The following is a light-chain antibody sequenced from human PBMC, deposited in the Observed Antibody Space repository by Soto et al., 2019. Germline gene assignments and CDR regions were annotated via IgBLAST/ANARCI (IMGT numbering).Light chain of an antibody. CDR1: SSDVGGYNY. CDR3: GSYTSSSTLPSV. CDR2: EVS. Sequence: QSALTQPASVSGSPGQSITISCTGTSSDVGGYNYVSWYQQHPGKAPKLMIFEVSNRPSGVSNRFSGSKSGNTASLTISGLQAEDEADYYCGSYTSSSTLPSVFGTGTKLTVL. V-gene: IGLV2-14*01. J-gene: IGLJ1*01.